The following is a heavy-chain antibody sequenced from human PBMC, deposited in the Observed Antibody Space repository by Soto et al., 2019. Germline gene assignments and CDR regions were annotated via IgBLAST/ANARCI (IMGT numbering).Heavy chain of an antibody. D-gene: IGHD5-12*01. Sequence: PGGSLRLACAASGFTFSSYAMSWVRQAPGRGLASVSAISGSGGSTYYADSVKGRFTISRDNSKNTLYLQMNSLRAEDTAVYYCAKPPPRIVATTHAETPWFDPWGQGTLVTVSS. J-gene: IGHJ5*02. CDR1: GFTFSSYA. CDR3: AKPPPRIVATTHAETPWFDP. V-gene: IGHV3-23*01. CDR2: ISGSGGST.